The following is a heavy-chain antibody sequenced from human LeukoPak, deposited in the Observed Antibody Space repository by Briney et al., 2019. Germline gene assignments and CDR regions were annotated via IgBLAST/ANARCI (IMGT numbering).Heavy chain of an antibody. CDR1: GYTFTSYY. D-gene: IGHD6-13*01. J-gene: IGHJ4*02. CDR2: INPSGGTR. CDR3: ARAGSTISSSWGYYFDY. V-gene: IGHV1-46*01. Sequence: ASVKVSCKASGYTFTSYYMHWVRQAPGQGLGWMGIINPSGGTRSYAQKFQGRVTMTRDTSTSTVYMEVSSLRSEDTAVYYCARAGSTISSSWGYYFDYWGQGTLVTVSS.